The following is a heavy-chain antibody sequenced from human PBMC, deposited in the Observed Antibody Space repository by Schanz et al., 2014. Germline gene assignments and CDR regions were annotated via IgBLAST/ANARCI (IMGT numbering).Heavy chain of an antibody. CDR1: GFTFSSYT. D-gene: IGHD2-2*01. V-gene: IGHV3-23*01. CDR2: ISGSGGST. J-gene: IGHJ6*04. Sequence: EVQLLESGGGLVRPGGSLRLSCAASGFTFSSYTMNWVRQAPGKGLEWVSAISGSGGSTVYADSVKGRFTISRDNSKNALYLQMDSLRAEDTAVYYCARDLSSLIQGDVWGKGTTVTVSS. CDR3: ARDLSSLIQGDV.